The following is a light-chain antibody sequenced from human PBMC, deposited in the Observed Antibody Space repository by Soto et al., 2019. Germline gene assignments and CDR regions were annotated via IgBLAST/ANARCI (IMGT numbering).Light chain of an antibody. Sequence: DIQMTQSPSSLSASVGDRVTITCRANLSITNYLHWYQQKSGRVPKLLIYGASNLQGGVPSRFSGRGSGTDCSLTINSLRLEDFATYFCQQTYTIPFTFGGGTKVEIE. CDR2: GAS. CDR3: QQTYTIPFT. V-gene: IGKV1-39*01. J-gene: IGKJ4*01. CDR1: LSITNY.